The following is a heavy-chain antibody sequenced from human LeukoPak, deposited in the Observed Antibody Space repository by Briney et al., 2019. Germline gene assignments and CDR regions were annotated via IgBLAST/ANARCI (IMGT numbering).Heavy chain of an antibody. V-gene: IGHV7-4-1*02. J-gene: IGHJ4*02. CDR1: GYTFTSYA. CDR3: ARDRRLRYFDRLPLDY. Sequence: ASVKVSCKASGYTFTSYAMNWVRQAPGQGLEWMGWINTNTGNPTYAQGFTGRFVFSLDTSVSTAYLQISSLKAEDTAVYYCARDRRLRYFDRLPLDYWGQGTLVTVSS. D-gene: IGHD3-9*01. CDR2: INTNTGNP.